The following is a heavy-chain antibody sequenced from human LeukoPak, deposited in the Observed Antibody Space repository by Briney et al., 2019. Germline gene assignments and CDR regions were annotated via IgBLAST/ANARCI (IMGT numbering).Heavy chain of an antibody. CDR2: ISAYNGNT. CDR3: AREYYYGSGSYYS. Sequence: ASVTVSCKASAYTFTGYYMHWVRQAPGQGLEWMGWISAYNGNTNYAQKLQGRVTMTTDTSTSTAYMELRSLRSDDTAVYYCAREYYYGSGSYYSWGQGTLVTVSS. CDR1: AYTFTGYY. D-gene: IGHD3-10*01. J-gene: IGHJ4*02. V-gene: IGHV1-18*04.